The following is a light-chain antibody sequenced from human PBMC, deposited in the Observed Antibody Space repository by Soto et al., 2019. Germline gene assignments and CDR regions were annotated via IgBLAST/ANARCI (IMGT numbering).Light chain of an antibody. V-gene: IGLV2-14*01. J-gene: IGLJ3*02. CDR2: EVS. CDR3: SSYTSSDTLGV. Sequence: QSVLTQPRSVSGSPGQSVTISCTGTSGDIGTYNYVSWYQHHPGKAPKLLIYEVSNRPSGVSNRFSGSKSGNTASLTISGLQAEDEADYYCSSYTSSDTLGVFGGGTKVTVL. CDR1: SGDIGTYNY.